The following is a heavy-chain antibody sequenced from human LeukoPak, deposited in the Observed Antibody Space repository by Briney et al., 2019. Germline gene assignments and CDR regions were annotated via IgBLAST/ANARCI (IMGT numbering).Heavy chain of an antibody. CDR1: GFTFSSYS. J-gene: IGHJ4*02. CDR2: ISSSSSYI. V-gene: IGHV3-21*01. CDR3: ARGPYNDILTGYFFDY. D-gene: IGHD3-9*01. Sequence: GGSLRLSCAASGFTFSSYSMNWVRQAPGKGLEWVSSISSSSSYIYYADSLKGRFTISRDNAKNSLYLQMNSLRAEDTAVYYCARGPYNDILTGYFFDYWGQATLVTVSS.